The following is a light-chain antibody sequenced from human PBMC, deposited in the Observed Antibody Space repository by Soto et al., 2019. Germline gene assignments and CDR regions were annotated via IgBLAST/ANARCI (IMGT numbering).Light chain of an antibody. Sequence: EIVMTQSPASLSVSPGERVTLSYRASQSVGSNLAWYQQKVGQAPTLLMYGSSTRATAIPARFSGSGSGTEFTLTISSLQPEDFAVYHCQQYNTWPWTFGQGTKVEIK. J-gene: IGKJ1*01. CDR1: QSVGSN. V-gene: IGKV3-15*01. CDR3: QQYNTWPWT. CDR2: GSS.